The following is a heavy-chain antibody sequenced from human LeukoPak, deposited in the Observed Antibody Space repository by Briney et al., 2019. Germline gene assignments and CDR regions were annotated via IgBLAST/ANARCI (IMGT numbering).Heavy chain of an antibody. D-gene: IGHD2-2*01. J-gene: IGHJ4*02. CDR3: AKGEGIVVVPAASYY. Sequence: GGSLRLSCAASGFTFSSYAMSWVRQAPGKGLEWVSAISGSGGSTYYADSVKGRFTISRDNSKNTLYLQMNSLRAGDTAVYYCAKGEGIVVVPAASYYWGQGTLVTVSS. CDR2: ISGSGGST. V-gene: IGHV3-23*01. CDR1: GFTFSSYA.